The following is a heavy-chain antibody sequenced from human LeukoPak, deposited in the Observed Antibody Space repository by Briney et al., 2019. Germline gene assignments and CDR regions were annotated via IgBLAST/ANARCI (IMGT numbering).Heavy chain of an antibody. J-gene: IGHJ4*02. V-gene: IGHV3-33*01. D-gene: IGHD6-13*01. Sequence: GGSLRLSCAAFGFTFSSYGMHWVRQAPGKGLEWVAVIWYDGSNKYYADSVKGRFTISRDNSKNTLYLQMNSLRAEDTAVYYCARERYSSSWYDFDYWGQGTLVTVSS. CDR1: GFTFSSYG. CDR2: IWYDGSNK. CDR3: ARERYSSSWYDFDY.